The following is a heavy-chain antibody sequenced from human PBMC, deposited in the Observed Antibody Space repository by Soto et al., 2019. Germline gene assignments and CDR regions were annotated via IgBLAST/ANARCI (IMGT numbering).Heavy chain of an antibody. D-gene: IGHD2-2*01. V-gene: IGHV3-15*01. CDR2: IKSKTDGGTT. CDR3: TIGQGALYCSSTSCMGY. CDR1: GFTFSNAW. Sequence: GGSLRLSCAASGFTFSNAWMSWVRKAPGKGLGWVGRIKSKTDGGTTDYAAPVKGRFTISRDDSKNTLYLQMDSLKTEDTAVYYCTIGQGALYCSSTSCMGYWGQGT. J-gene: IGHJ4*02.